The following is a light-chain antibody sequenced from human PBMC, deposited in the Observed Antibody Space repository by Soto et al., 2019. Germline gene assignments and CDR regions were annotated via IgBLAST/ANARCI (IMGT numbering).Light chain of an antibody. Sequence: VLTQSPLSLPVTPGEPASISCRSSQSLLHSNGKNYLDWYLQKPGQSPQLLIYLGSNRASGVPDRFSGRGSGTDFTLEISRVEAEDVGIYYCMQVLQTLSFGGGTKVEIK. V-gene: IGKV2-28*01. CDR1: QSLLHSNGKNY. CDR2: LGS. CDR3: MQVLQTLS. J-gene: IGKJ4*01.